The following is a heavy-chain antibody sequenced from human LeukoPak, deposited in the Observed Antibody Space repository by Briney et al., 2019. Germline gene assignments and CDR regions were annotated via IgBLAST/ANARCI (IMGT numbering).Heavy chain of an antibody. CDR2: IPYDAVNK. D-gene: IGHD1-26*01. V-gene: IGHV3-30*02. CDR1: GLIFSNYG. Sequence: GGSLRLSCAASGLIFSNYGMHWVRQAPGKGLEWVAFIPYDAVNKYYADSVEGRFTISRDNSKNTLYLQMNSLRPEDTAVYYCARDSIPGLEWGLPGHYYYMGVWGKGTTVTVSS. CDR3: ARDSIPGLEWGLPGHYYYMGV. J-gene: IGHJ6*03.